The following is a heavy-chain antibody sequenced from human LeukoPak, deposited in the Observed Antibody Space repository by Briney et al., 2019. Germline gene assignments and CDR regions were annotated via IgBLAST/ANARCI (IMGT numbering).Heavy chain of an antibody. J-gene: IGHJ5*02. CDR1: GFSFSSYS. V-gene: IGHV3-21*04. CDR2: ISSSSYI. D-gene: IGHD3-22*01. CDR3: AKSLGLVDYYDSSGLHDNWFDP. Sequence: GGSLRLSCVASGFSFSSYSMNWVRQAAGGGRGWVSSISSSSYIYYADSVKGRFTISRDNAKNSLYLQMNSLRAEDTAVYYCAKSLGLVDYYDSSGLHDNWFDPWGQGTLVTVSS.